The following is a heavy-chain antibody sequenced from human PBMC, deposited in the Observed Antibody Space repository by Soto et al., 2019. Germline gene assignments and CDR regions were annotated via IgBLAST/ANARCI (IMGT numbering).Heavy chain of an antibody. CDR3: ARGYDFWSGYYLYGMDV. D-gene: IGHD3-3*01. V-gene: IGHV1-18*04. CDR2: ISAYNGNT. Sequence: EASVKVSCKASGYTFTSYGISWVRQAPGQGLEWMGWISAYNGNTNYAQKLQGRVTMTTDTSTSTAYMELRSLRSDDTAVYYCARGYDFWSGYYLYGMDVWGQGTTVTVSS. J-gene: IGHJ6*02. CDR1: GYTFTSYG.